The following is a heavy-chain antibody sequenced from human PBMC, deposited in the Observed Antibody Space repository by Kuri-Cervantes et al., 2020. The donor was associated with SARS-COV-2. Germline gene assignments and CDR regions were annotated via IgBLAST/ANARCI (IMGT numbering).Heavy chain of an antibody. J-gene: IGHJ5*02. Sequence: SETLSLTCAVSGYSISSGYYWGWIRQPPGKGLEWIGSIYHSGSTYYNPSLKSRVTISVDTSKNQFSLKLSSVTAADTAVYYCARARVYAIRSNWFDPWGQGTLVTVSS. CDR2: IYHSGST. CDR1: GYSISSGYY. V-gene: IGHV4-38-2*01. D-gene: IGHD2-8*01. CDR3: ARARVYAIRSNWFDP.